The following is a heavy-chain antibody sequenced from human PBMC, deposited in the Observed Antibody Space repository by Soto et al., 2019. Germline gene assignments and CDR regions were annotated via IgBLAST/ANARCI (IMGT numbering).Heavy chain of an antibody. J-gene: IGHJ6*02. CDR1: GYTFTGYY. V-gene: IGHV1-2*02. CDR2: INPNSGGT. D-gene: IGHD2-2*02. Sequence: QVQLVQSGAEVKKPGASVKVSCKASGYTFTGYYMHWVRQAPGQGLEWMGWINPNSGGTNYAQKFQGRVTMTRDTSISTAYMELSRLRSDDTAVYYCARAGAGRYCSSTSCYMGYYYYGMDVWGQGTTVTVSS. CDR3: ARAGAGRYCSSTSCYMGYYYYGMDV.